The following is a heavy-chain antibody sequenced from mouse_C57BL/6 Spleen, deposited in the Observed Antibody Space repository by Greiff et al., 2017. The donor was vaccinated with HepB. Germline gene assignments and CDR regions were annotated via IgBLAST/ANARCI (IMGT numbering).Heavy chain of an antibody. Sequence: EVHLVESGGGLVKPGGSLKLSCAASGFTFSSYAMSWVRQTPEKRLEWVATISDGGSYTYYPDNVKGRFTISRDNAKNNLYLQMSHLKSEDTAMYYCARDRGFLNYAMDYWGQGTSVTVSS. V-gene: IGHV5-4*01. CDR3: ARDRGFLNYAMDY. J-gene: IGHJ4*01. CDR1: GFTFSSYA. CDR2: ISDGGSYT. D-gene: IGHD3-3*01.